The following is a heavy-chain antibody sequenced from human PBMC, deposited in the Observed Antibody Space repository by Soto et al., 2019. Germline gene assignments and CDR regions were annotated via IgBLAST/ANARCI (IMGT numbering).Heavy chain of an antibody. J-gene: IGHJ5*02. CDR3: ARGSGDILPVYYSWFDP. V-gene: IGHV1-8*01. D-gene: IGHD3-9*01. CDR2: MNPNSGNT. Sequence: QVQLVQSGAEVKKPGASVKVSCKASGYTFTSYDINWVRQATGQGLEWMGWMNPNSGNTGYAQKFQGRVTMTRNTSISTAYMELSSLRSEDTAVYYCARGSGDILPVYYSWFDPWGQGTLVTVSS. CDR1: GYTFTSYD.